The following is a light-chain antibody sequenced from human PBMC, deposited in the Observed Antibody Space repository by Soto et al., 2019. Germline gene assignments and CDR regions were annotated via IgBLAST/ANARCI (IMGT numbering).Light chain of an antibody. Sequence: GDSVIITCRASQALRADVGWLQQRPGHAPTLLIYAASTLHTGATSTFTGSGSGTDFTLTINDLQPADVATYFCLQDYDFPYTFGHGTKLEI. J-gene: IGKJ2*01. V-gene: IGKV1-6*01. CDR2: AAS. CDR1: QALRAD. CDR3: LQDYDFPYT.